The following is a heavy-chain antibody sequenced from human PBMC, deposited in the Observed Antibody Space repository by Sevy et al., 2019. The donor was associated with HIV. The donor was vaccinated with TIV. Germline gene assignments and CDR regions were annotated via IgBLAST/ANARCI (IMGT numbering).Heavy chain of an antibody. CDR3: GKDWGGASDWYLYFDH. CDR1: GFSFSTYG. CDR2: ISYDGTKK. D-gene: IGHD2-21*02. J-gene: IGHJ4*02. V-gene: IGHV3-30*18. Sequence: GGSLRLSCSASGFSFSTYGMYWVRQAPGKGLEWAAAISYDGTKKYYEDSVNGRFTISRDNSKNTLYLEINGLRPEDTAIYYCGKDWGGASDWYLYFDHRGQGALVTVSS.